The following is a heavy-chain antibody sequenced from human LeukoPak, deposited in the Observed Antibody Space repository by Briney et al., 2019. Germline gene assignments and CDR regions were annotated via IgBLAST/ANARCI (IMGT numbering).Heavy chain of an antibody. J-gene: IGHJ4*02. CDR3: ARRYREEGGYAY. V-gene: IGHV4-39*01. D-gene: IGHD3-16*01. CDR2: IYYSGST. CDR1: GVSISSSSYY. Sequence: SETLSLTCTVSGVSISSSSYYWGWIRQPPGKGLEWIGSIYYSGSTYYNPSLKSRVTISVDTSKNQFSLKLSSVTAADTAVYYCARRYREEGGYAYWGQGTLVTVSS.